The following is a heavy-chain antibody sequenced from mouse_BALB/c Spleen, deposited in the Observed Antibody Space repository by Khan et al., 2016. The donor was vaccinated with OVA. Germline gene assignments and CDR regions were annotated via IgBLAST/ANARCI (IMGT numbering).Heavy chain of an antibody. V-gene: IGHV3-2*02. CDR1: GYSITSDYA. J-gene: IGHJ4*01. CDR2: ISYSGST. CDR3: ARDGSRYNYAMDY. D-gene: IGHD2-3*01. Sequence: EVELVESGPGLVKPSQSLSLTCTVTGYSITSDYAWNWIRQFPGNTLEWMCYISYSGSTNYNPSLKSRISITRDTSKNQFILQLNSVTTEDTATYYCARDGSRYNYAMDYWGQGTSVTVPS.